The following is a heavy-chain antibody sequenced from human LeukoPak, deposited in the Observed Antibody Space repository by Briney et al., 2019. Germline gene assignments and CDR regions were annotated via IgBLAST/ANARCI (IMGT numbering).Heavy chain of an antibody. J-gene: IGHJ4*02. CDR3: ARMYSSSWLDY. CDR1: GFSLSTSGMC. V-gene: IGHV2-70*01. D-gene: IGHD6-13*01. CDR2: IDWDDDK. Sequence: SGPKLVNPTQTLTLTCTVSGFSLSTSGMCVSWIRQPPGKALEWLALIDWDDDKYYSTSLKTRLTISKDTSKNQVVLTLTNMAPVDTATYSCARMYSSSWLDYWGQGTLVTVSS.